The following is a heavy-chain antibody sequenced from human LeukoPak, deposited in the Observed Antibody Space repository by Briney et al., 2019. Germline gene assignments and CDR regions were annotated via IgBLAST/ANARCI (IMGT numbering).Heavy chain of an antibody. CDR3: TRGYSSYIH. Sequence: GGPLRLSCAVSGFTLCSLWMSCVRQAPGKGRVWEANIKQDGSEKNYVDSVKGRFTISRDNAKNSLYLQRNSVRGGDTAVYYCTRGYSSYIHWGQGTLVTVSS. V-gene: IGHV3-7*04. CDR2: IKQDGSEK. CDR1: GFTLCSLW. D-gene: IGHD2-15*01. J-gene: IGHJ4*02.